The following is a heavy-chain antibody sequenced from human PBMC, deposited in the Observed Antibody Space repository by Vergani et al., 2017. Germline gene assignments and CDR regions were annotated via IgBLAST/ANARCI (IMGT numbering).Heavy chain of an antibody. CDR2: IYYSGST. CDR1: GGSISSYY. CDR3: ARDAGRDWYSNYYYGMDV. J-gene: IGHJ6*02. V-gene: IGHV4-59*01. D-gene: IGHD3/OR15-3a*01. Sequence: QVQLQESGPGLVKPSETLSLTCTVSGGSISSYYWSWIRQPPGKGLEWIGYIYYSGSTNYNPSLKSRVTISVDTAKNQFSLKLSSVTAADTAVYYCARDAGRDWYSNYYYGMDVWGQGTTVTVSS.